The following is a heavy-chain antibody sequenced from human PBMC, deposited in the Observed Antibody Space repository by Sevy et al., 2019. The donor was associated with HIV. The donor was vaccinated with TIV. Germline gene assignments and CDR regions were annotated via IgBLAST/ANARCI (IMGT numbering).Heavy chain of an antibody. CDR2: INHSGST. D-gene: IGHD3-22*01. CDR1: GGSFSGYY. Sequence: SQTLSLTCAVYGGSFSGYYWSWIRQPPGKGLEWIGEINHSGSTNYNPSLKSRVTISVDTSKNQFSLKLSSVTAADTAVYYCARVVVVVIGAFDIWGQGTMVTVSS. V-gene: IGHV4-34*01. CDR3: ARVVVVVIGAFDI. J-gene: IGHJ3*02.